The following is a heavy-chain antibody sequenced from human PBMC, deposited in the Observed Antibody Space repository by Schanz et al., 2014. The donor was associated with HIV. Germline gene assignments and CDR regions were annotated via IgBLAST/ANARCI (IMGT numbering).Heavy chain of an antibody. D-gene: IGHD3-10*01. J-gene: IGHJ4*02. V-gene: IGHV3-30*18. CDR2: ISYDGSIK. CDR3: AKGQRGIVRGDIDY. Sequence: QVQLVESGGGVVQPGRSLRLSCAASGFTFRTHGIHWVRQAPAKGREGVAVISYDGSIKECADSVKGRFAISRDNSKNTVYLQMNSLRGEDSAVYYCAKGQRGIVRGDIDYWGQGTLVTVSS. CDR1: GFTFRTHG.